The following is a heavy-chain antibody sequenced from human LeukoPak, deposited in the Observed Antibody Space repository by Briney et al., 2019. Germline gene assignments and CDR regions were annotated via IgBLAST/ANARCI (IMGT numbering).Heavy chain of an antibody. V-gene: IGHV1-8*01. D-gene: IGHD3-9*01. Sequence: ASVKVSCKASGYTFTSYDINWVRQATGQGLEWMGWMNPNSGNTGYAQKFQGRVTMTRSTSISTAYMELSSLRSEDTAVYYCARGTRYFDWLLRNYYYYYMDVWGKGTTVTVSS. J-gene: IGHJ6*03. CDR2: MNPNSGNT. CDR1: GYTFTSYD. CDR3: ARGTRYFDWLLRNYYYYYMDV.